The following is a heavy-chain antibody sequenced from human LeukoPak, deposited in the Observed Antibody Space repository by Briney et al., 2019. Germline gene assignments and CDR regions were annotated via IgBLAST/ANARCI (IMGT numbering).Heavy chain of an antibody. J-gene: IGHJ4*02. Sequence: GESLRLSCAASGFTFSSYGMSWVRQAPGKGLEWVANIKQDESEKYYVDSVKGRFTISRDNAKKSLYLQMNSLRAEDTAVYYCARDFEISSGWGQGTLVTVSS. V-gene: IGHV3-7*01. CDR3: ARDFEISSG. D-gene: IGHD6-19*01. CDR1: GFTFSSYG. CDR2: IKQDESEK.